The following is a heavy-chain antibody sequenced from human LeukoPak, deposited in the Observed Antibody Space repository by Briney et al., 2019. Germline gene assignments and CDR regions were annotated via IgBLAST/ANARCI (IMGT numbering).Heavy chain of an antibody. J-gene: IGHJ5*02. CDR1: GGTFSSYA. V-gene: IGHV1-69*01. D-gene: IGHD2-2*01. Sequence: SVKVSCKASGGTFSSYAISWVRQAPGQGLEWMGGIIPIFGTANYAQKFQGRVTITADESTSTAYMELSSLRSEDTAVYYCARAVTPYQLLHNWFDPWGQGTLVTVSS. CDR2: IIPIFGTA. CDR3: ARAVTPYQLLHNWFDP.